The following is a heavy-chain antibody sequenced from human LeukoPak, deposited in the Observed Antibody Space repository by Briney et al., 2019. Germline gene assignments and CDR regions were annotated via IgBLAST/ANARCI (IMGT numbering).Heavy chain of an antibody. CDR2: INHSGST. Sequence: PSETLSLTCAVYGGSFSGYYWSWIRQPPGKGLEWIGEINHSGSTNYNPSLKSRVTISVDTSKNQFSLKLSSVTAADTAVYYCARGLGYCSGGSCNDYWGQGTLVTVSS. J-gene: IGHJ4*02. CDR3: ARGLGYCSGGSCNDY. V-gene: IGHV4-34*01. CDR1: GGSFSGYY. D-gene: IGHD2-15*01.